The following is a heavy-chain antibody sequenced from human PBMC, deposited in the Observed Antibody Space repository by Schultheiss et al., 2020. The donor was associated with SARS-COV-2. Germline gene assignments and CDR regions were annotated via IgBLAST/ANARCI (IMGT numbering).Heavy chain of an antibody. Sequence: SETLSLTCTVSGGSISSSSYYWSWIRQPAGKGLEWIGRIYTSGSTNYNPSLKSRVTISVDTSKNQFSLKLRSVTAADTAVYYCARGDWKGGDFYFDYWGQGTLVTVSS. D-gene: IGHD1-1*01. CDR1: GGSISSSSYY. V-gene: IGHV4-61*02. CDR2: IYTSGST. J-gene: IGHJ4*02. CDR3: ARGDWKGGDFYFDY.